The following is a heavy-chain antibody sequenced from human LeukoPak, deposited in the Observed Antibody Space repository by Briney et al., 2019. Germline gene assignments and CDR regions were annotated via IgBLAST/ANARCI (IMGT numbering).Heavy chain of an antibody. CDR1: GYTFTGYC. V-gene: IGHV1-2*02. CDR2: INPNSGGT. J-gene: IGHJ6*03. Sequence: ASVKVSCKATGYTFTGYCMHWVRQAPGQGLEWMGWINPNSGGTIYAQKFQGRVAMTKDTSISTAYMDLSRLGSDDTAVYYCASARGQYYYYMDVWGKGTTVTVSS. CDR3: ASARGQYYYYMDV.